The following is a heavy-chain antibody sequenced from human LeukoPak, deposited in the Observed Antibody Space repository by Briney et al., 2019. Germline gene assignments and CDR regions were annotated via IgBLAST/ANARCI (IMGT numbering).Heavy chain of an antibody. Sequence: ASVKVSCKTSGYTFTGYFMHWVRQAPGQGLEWMGWINPNSGGTNYAQKFQGRVTMTRDTSISTAHMELTRLRSDDTAMYYCSREGDYGDYGRLWYFDLWGRGTLVTVSS. V-gene: IGHV1-2*02. J-gene: IGHJ2*01. CDR2: INPNSGGT. CDR3: SREGDYGDYGRLWYFDL. D-gene: IGHD4-17*01. CDR1: GYTFTGYF.